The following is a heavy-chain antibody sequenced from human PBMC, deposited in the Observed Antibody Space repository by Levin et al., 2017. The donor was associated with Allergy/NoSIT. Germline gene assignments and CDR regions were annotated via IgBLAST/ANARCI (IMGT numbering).Heavy chain of an antibody. Sequence: AGGSLRLSCAASGFTFNSFGMHWVRQAPGKGLEWVAVISYDGSNEYYADSVKGRFTISRDNSKNTLYLQMSSLRAEDTAVYYCAKNSVIVVVAAATPGSEMDVWGQGTSVIVSS. J-gene: IGHJ6*02. CDR1: GFTFNSFG. CDR3: AKNSVIVVVAAATPGSEMDV. D-gene: IGHD2-15*01. CDR2: ISYDGSNE. V-gene: IGHV3-30*18.